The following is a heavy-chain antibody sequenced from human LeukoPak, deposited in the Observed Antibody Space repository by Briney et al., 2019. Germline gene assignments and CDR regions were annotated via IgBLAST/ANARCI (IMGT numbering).Heavy chain of an antibody. CDR1: GFTFSDYY. CDR3: AKGDFYGSGRDYYYYMDV. CDR2: ISGSGGRT. J-gene: IGHJ6*03. D-gene: IGHD3-10*01. V-gene: IGHV3-23*01. Sequence: PGGSLRLSCAASGFTFSDYYMSWVRQAPGKGLEWVSAISGSGGRTYYADSVKGRLTISRDNSKNTLYLQMNSLRAEDTAVYNCAKGDFYGSGRDYYYYMDVWGKGTTVTISS.